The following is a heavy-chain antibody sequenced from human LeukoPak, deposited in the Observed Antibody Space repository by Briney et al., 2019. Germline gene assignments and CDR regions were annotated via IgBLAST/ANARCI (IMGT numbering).Heavy chain of an antibody. CDR3: ARGSPGYGDYWGVFDY. CDR2: INWNGGST. Sequence: PGGSLRLSCAASGFTFDDYGMSWVRQAPGKGLEWVSGINWNGGSTGYADSVKGRFTISRDNAKNSLYLQMNSLRAEDTALYHCARGSPGYGDYWGVFDYWGQGTLVTVSS. D-gene: IGHD4-17*01. V-gene: IGHV3-20*01. CDR1: GFTFDDYG. J-gene: IGHJ4*02.